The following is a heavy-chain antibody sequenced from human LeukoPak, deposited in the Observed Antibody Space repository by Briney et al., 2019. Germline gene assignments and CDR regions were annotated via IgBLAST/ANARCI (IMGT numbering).Heavy chain of an antibody. V-gene: IGHV1-46*01. CDR1: VYSFTTYY. Sequence: ASVRVSCKASVYSFTTYYMHWVWQAPGQGLAWMGIINASGGSTSYAQKFQGRVTMTRDTSTSTVYMELSSLRSEDTAVYYCARAFDLNDAFDIWGQGTNVTDSS. CDR3: ARAFDLNDAFDI. J-gene: IGHJ3*02. D-gene: IGHD3-10*01. CDR2: INASGGST.